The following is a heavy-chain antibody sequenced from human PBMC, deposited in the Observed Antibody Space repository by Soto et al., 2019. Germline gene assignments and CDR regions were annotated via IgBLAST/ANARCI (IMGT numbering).Heavy chain of an antibody. V-gene: IGHV3-23*01. D-gene: IGHD6-19*01. Sequence: GGSLRLSCAASGFTFSSYAMSWVRQAPGKGLEWVSAISGSGGSTYYADSVKGRFTISRDNSKNTLYLEMNSLRAEDTAVYYCAKNDVFSGGSNYYYYGMDVWGQGSRVTVAS. CDR1: GFTFSSYA. J-gene: IGHJ6*02. CDR2: ISGSGGST. CDR3: AKNDVFSGGSNYYYYGMDV.